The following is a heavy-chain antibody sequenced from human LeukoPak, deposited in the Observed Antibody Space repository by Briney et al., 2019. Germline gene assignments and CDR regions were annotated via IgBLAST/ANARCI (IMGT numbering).Heavy chain of an antibody. D-gene: IGHD2-15*01. Sequence: GGSLRLSCAASGFPFSNAWMTWVRQAPGKGLEWVGRIKSKTDGGTTDYAAPVKGRFTISRDNSKNTLYLQMNSLRAEDTAVYYCARDKTGYCSGGSCSDGMDVWGQGTTVTVSS. CDR3: ARDKTGYCSGGSCSDGMDV. J-gene: IGHJ6*02. V-gene: IGHV3-15*01. CDR1: GFPFSNAW. CDR2: IKSKTDGGTT.